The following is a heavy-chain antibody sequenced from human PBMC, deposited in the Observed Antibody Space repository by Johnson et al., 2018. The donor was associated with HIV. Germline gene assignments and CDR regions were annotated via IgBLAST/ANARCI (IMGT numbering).Heavy chain of an antibody. CDR3: GLLGLCWAM. J-gene: IGHJ1*01. V-gene: IGHV3-66*02. D-gene: IGHD3-10*02. Sequence: EVQLVESGGGLVQPGGSLRLSCTASGFPVTSNFMTWVRQPPGKGLDWVSVIYSGGSTYYADSVKGRFSLSRDISKNMLYLQMHSLRGDDTGHNVRGLLGLCWAMWG. CDR1: GFPVTSNF. CDR2: IYSGGST.